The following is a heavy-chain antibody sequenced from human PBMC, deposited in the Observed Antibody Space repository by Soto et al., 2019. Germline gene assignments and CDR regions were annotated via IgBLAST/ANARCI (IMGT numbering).Heavy chain of an antibody. CDR3: ARDGFERAYYYYYGMDV. J-gene: IGHJ6*02. V-gene: IGHV1-8*01. CDR1: GYTFTSYD. Sequence: GASVKVSCKASGYTFTSYDINWVRQATGQGLEWMGWMNPNSGNTGYAQKFQGRVTMTRNTSISTAYMELSSLRSEDTAVYYCARDGFERAYYYYYGMDVWGQGTTVTVSS. CDR2: MNPNSGNT. D-gene: IGHD3-10*01.